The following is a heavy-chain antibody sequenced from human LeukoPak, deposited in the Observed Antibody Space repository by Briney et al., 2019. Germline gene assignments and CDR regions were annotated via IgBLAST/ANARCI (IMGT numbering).Heavy chain of an antibody. CDR3: ARDRHGMDV. CDR1: DGSFSSSSYY. V-gene: IGHV4-39*02. J-gene: IGHJ6*02. CDR2: IFYTGST. Sequence: SETLSLTCTVSDGSFSSSSYYWGWIRQPPGKGLEWIGSIFYTGSTYYNPSHKSRVTISVDTSKNQFSLKLSSVTAADTAVYYCARDRHGMDVWGQGTTVTVSS.